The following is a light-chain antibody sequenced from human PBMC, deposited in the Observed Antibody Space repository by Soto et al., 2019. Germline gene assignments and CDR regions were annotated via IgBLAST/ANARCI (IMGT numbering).Light chain of an antibody. V-gene: IGKV2D-29*01. Sequence: DVVMTQSPLSLPVTPGQPASISCKSSQSFLHSDGKTYLCWYLQKPGQPPRALIFEVSKRFSGVPDRFSGSGSGTDFTLTISRVEAEDVGVYYCMQSIQLPITFGQGTRLEIK. CDR2: EVS. CDR1: QSFLHSDGKTY. CDR3: MQSIQLPIT. J-gene: IGKJ5*01.